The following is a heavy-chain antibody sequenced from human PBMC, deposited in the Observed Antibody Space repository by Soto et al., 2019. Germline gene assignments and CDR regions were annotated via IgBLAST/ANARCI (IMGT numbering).Heavy chain of an antibody. CDR2: ISAYNGNT. V-gene: IGHV1-18*01. CDR3: ARDRAWSILGY. Sequence: ARQSPGQGLEWMGWISAYNGNTNYAQKLQGRVTMTRDTSTSTVYMELRSLRSEDTAVYYCARDRAWSILGYWVQGTLVTVSS. J-gene: IGHJ4*02. D-gene: IGHD2-21*01.